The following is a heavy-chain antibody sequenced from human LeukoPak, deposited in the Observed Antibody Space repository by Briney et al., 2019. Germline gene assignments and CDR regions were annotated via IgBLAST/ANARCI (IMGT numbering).Heavy chain of an antibody. CDR2: INHSGST. Sequence: SETLSLTCTVSGGSISSYYWSWIRQPPGKGLEWIGEINHSGSTNYNPSLKSRVTISVDTSKNQFSLKLSSVTAADTAVYYCARVQWLRSLYYYYGMDVWGQGTTVTVSS. D-gene: IGHD5-12*01. J-gene: IGHJ6*02. CDR1: GGSISSYY. V-gene: IGHV4-34*01. CDR3: ARVQWLRSLYYYYGMDV.